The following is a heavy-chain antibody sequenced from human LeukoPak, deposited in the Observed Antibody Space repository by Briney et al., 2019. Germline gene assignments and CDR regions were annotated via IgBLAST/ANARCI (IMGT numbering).Heavy chain of an antibody. J-gene: IGHJ4*02. Sequence: PGGSLRLSCAASGFTFSSYSMNWVRQAPGKGLEWVSSISSSSSYIYYADSVKGRFTISRDNAKNSLYLQMNSLRAEDTAVYYCARDPNEGSSGYFFDYWGQGTLVTVSS. CDR1: GFTFSSYS. CDR2: ISSSSSYI. D-gene: IGHD3-22*01. V-gene: IGHV3-21*01. CDR3: ARDPNEGSSGYFFDY.